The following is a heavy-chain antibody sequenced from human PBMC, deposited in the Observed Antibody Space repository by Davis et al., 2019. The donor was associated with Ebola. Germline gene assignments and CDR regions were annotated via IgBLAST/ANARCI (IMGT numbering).Heavy chain of an antibody. CDR1: GFTFSSYW. CDR3: ASGEFRRGSYRQY. D-gene: IGHD3-16*02. CDR2: INSDGSST. V-gene: IGHV3-74*01. Sequence: GESLKISCAASGFTFSSYWMHWVRQAPGKGLVWVSRINSDGSSTSYADSVKGRFTISRDNAKSSLYLQMNSLRAEDTAVYYCASGEFRRGSYRQYWGQGTLVTVSS. J-gene: IGHJ4*02.